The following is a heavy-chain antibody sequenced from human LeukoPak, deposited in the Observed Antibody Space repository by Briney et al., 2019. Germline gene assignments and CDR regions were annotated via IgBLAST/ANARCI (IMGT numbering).Heavy chain of an antibody. CDR2: IWYDGGKR. V-gene: IGHV3-33*08. D-gene: IGHD1-1*01. CDR1: EFTFSSYS. CDR3: TRIYGTTPDY. Sequence: GGSLRLSCAASEFTFSSYSMNWVRQAPGKGLEWVAVIWYDGGKRYYADSVKGRFTVSKDNSKNTLYLQMNSLRVEDTAVYYCTRIYGTTPDYWGQGTLVTVSS. J-gene: IGHJ4*02.